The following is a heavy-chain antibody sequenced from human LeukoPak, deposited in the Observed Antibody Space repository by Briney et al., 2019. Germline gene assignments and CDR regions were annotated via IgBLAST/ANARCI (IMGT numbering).Heavy chain of an antibody. CDR2: INHSGST. V-gene: IGHV4-34*01. CDR1: GGSFSGYY. D-gene: IGHD3-3*01. CDR3: ARQSFWSGLFDY. Sequence: SETLSLTCAVYGGSFSGYYWSWIRQPPGKGLEWIGEINHSGSTNYNPSLKSRVTISVDTSKNQFSLKLSSVTPADTAVYYCARQSFWSGLFDYWGQGTLASASS. J-gene: IGHJ4*02.